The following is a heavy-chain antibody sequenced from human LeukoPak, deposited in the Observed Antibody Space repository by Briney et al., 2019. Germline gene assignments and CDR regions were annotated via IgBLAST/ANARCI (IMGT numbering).Heavy chain of an antibody. D-gene: IGHD6-19*01. Sequence: SETLSLTCTVSGGSISSYYWSWIRQPPGKGLEWIGYIYYSGSTNYNPSLKSRVTISVDTSKNQFSLKLSSVTAADTAVYYCAREYSSGWYIDFDIWGQGTMVTVSS. CDR1: GGSISSYY. J-gene: IGHJ3*02. CDR2: IYYSGST. V-gene: IGHV4-59*01. CDR3: AREYSSGWYIDFDI.